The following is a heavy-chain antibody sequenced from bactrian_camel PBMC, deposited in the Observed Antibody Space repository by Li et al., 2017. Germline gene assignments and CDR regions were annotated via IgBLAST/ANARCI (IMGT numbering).Heavy chain of an antibody. CDR1: GSAYC. CDR2: IYAGGART. Sequence: HVQLVESGGGSVQPGGSLTLSCAASGSAYCMAWFRQAPGKEREGVAGIYAGGARTRYADSVKGRFTISLDNAKNTVFLQMNSLKPEDTAMYYCATALPSSCGIWVPGSGQYHFYGQGTQVTVS. D-gene: IGHD2*01. V-gene: IGHV3S1*01. J-gene: IGHJ4*01.